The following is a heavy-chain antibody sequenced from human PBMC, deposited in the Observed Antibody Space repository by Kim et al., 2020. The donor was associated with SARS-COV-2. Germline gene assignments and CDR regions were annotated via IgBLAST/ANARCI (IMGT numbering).Heavy chain of an antibody. V-gene: IGHV3-21*04. D-gene: IGHD1-26*01. Sequence: GGSLRLSCAASGFTFSSYSMHWVRQAPGKGLEWVSSISSSRSYIYYADSVKGRFTISRDNAKNSLYLQMNSLRAEDTAVYYCARGGIVGAYFDYWCQGTLVTVSS. CDR1: GFTFSSYS. CDR3: ARGGIVGAYFDY. CDR2: ISSSRSYI. J-gene: IGHJ4*02.